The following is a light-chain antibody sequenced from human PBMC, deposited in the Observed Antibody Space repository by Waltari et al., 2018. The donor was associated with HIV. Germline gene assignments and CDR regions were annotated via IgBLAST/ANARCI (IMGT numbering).Light chain of an antibody. CDR1: HSDFGLYNF. V-gene: IGLV2-14*03. J-gene: IGLJ3*02. Sequence: SAVTQPASVSGLPGQSITLSRPGDHSDFGLYNFVFLYQQHPGKLPRLILYDLDTWASGISARFSGSKSGHTASLHISGLRAEDEADYYCASFTGDKTLLFGGGTKVTVL. CDR2: DLD. CDR3: ASFTGDKTLL.